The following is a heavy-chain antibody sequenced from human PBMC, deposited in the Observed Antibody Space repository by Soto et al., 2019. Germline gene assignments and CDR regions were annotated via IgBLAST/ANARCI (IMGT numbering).Heavy chain of an antibody. CDR3: ARVRGPLYYYYGMDV. V-gene: IGHV4-34*01. J-gene: IGHJ6*02. Sequence: PSETLSLTCAVYGGSFSGYYWSWIRQPPGKGLEWIGEINHSGSTNYNPSLKSRVTISVDTSKNQFSLKLSSVTAADTAVYYCARVRGPLYYYYGMDVWGQGTTVTVSS. CDR1: GGSFSGYY. CDR2: INHSGST. D-gene: IGHD2-15*01.